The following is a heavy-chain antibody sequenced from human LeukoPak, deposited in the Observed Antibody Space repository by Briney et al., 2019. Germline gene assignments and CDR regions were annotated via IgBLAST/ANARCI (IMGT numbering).Heavy chain of an antibody. CDR3: AKADGGQWPSSYYYYYMDV. CDR2: IVSSGDTT. CDR1: GFTFSSYA. J-gene: IGHJ6*03. D-gene: IGHD6-19*01. V-gene: IGHV3-23*01. Sequence: GGSLRLSCAASGFTFSSYAMSWVRQAPGKGLEWVSAIVSSGDTTYYADSVKGRFTNSRDNSKNTLYLQMNSLRAEDTAVYYCAKADGGQWPSSYYYYYMDVWGKGTTVTVSS.